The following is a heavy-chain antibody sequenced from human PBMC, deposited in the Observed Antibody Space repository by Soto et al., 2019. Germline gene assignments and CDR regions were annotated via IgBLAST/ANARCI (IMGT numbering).Heavy chain of an antibody. J-gene: IGHJ4*02. V-gene: IGHV1-46*01. Sequence: ASVKVSCKASGYTFTSYYMHWVRQAPGQGLEWMAIINPSGGSTSYAQMLQERVTISRDMSTSTAYMELSSLRPEDTAVYYCAADVGGYIYGLARHWGPGTXVTVSS. CDR1: GYTFTSYY. D-gene: IGHD4-17*01. CDR2: INPSGGST. CDR3: AADVGGYIYGLARH.